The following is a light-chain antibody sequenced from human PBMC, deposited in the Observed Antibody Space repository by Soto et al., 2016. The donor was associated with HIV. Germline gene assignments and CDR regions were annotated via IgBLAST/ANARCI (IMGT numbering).Light chain of an antibody. CDR2: AAS. CDR1: QGISHY. CDR3: QKYDSAPXT. V-gene: IGKV1-27*01. Sequence: DIQMTQSPSSLSASVGDRVTITCRASQGISHYLAWYQQKPGKVPKLLIYAASTLQSGVPPRFSGGGSGTTFTLTISSLQPEDVATYYCQKYDSAPXTFGPGTKVDLK. J-gene: IGKJ3*01.